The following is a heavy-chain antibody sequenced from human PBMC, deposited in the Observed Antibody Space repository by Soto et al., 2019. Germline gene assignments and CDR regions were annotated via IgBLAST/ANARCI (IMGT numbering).Heavy chain of an antibody. CDR2: IYYSGST. V-gene: IGHV4-59*01. D-gene: IGHD3-10*01. J-gene: IGHJ6*02. Sequence: SETLSLTCTVSGGSTSSYYWSWIRQPPGKGLEWIGYIYYSGSTNYNPSLKSRVTISVDTSKNQFSLKLSSVTAADTAVYYCASTDDPGGEYGMDVWGQGTAVTV. CDR3: ASTDDPGGEYGMDV. CDR1: GGSTSSYY.